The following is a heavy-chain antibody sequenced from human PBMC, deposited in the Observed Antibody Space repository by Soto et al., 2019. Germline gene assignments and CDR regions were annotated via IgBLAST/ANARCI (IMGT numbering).Heavy chain of an antibody. J-gene: IGHJ4*02. CDR3: ARDVPIGWDSSGYSDY. Sequence: EVQLVESGGGLVQPGGSLRLSCAASGFTFSSYWMHWVRQAPGKGLVWVSRINSDGSSTSYADSVKGRFTISRDNAKNMLYRQMNSLRAEDTAVYYCARDVPIGWDSSGYSDYWGQGTLVTVSS. CDR1: GFTFSSYW. CDR2: INSDGSST. V-gene: IGHV3-74*01. D-gene: IGHD3-22*01.